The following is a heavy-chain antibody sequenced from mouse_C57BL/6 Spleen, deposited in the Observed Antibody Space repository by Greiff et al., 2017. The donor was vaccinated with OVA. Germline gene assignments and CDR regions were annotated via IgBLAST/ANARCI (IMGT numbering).Heavy chain of an antibody. V-gene: IGHV1-9*01. J-gene: IGHJ4*01. D-gene: IGHD1-1*01. Sequence: VQLQQSGAELMKPGASVKLSCKATGYTFTGYWIEWVKQRPGHGLEWIGEILPGSGSTTYNEKFKGKATFTADTSSNTAYMQLSSLTTEDSAIYYCAGSTVVATDYAMDYWGQGTSVTVSS. CDR3: AGSTVVATDYAMDY. CDR2: ILPGSGST. CDR1: GYTFTGYW.